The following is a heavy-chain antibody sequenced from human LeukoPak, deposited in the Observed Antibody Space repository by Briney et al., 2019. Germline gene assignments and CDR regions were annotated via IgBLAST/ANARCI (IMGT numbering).Heavy chain of an antibody. CDR2: ISSGGGDT. CDR1: EFTFSNYA. Sequence: TGGSLRLSCVASEFTFSNYAMNWVRQAPGKGLEWVSTISSGGGDTYIADSVKGRLTISRDNSKYTLYLQMNRLRADDTAVYYCAKAEGATLYYYGVDVWGQGTTVTVSS. CDR3: AKAEGATLYYYGVDV. V-gene: IGHV3-23*01. J-gene: IGHJ6*02.